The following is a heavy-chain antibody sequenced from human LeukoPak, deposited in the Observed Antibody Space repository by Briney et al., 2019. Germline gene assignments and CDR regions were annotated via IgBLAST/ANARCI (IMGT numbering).Heavy chain of an antibody. CDR2: MNPNSGNT. CDR3: ARDSGYDYGAD. D-gene: IGHD5-12*01. V-gene: IGHV1-8*01. J-gene: IGHJ4*02. CDR1: GYTFTSYD. Sequence: ASVKVSCKASGYTFTSYDINWVRQATGQGLEWMGWMNPNSGNTGYAQKFQGRVTMTRNTSISTAYMELSRLRSDDTAVYYCARDSGYDYGADWGQGTLVTVSS.